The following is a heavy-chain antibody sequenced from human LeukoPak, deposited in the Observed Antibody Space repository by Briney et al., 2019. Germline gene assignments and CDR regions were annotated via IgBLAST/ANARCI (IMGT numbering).Heavy chain of an antibody. D-gene: IGHD2/OR15-2a*01. CDR2: IKQDGSEK. CDR1: GFTFSSYW. CDR3: ARDRRYFPNYYYYGMDV. J-gene: IGHJ6*02. V-gene: IGHV3-7*01. Sequence: PGGSLRLSCAASGFTFSSYWMSWVRQAPGKGLEWVANIKQDGSEKYYVDSVKGRFTISRDNAKNSLYLQMNSLRAEDTAVYYCARDRRYFPNYYYYGMDVWGQGTTVTVSS.